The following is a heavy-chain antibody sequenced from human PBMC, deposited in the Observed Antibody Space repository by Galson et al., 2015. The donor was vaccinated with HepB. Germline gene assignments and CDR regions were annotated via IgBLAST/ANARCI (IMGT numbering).Heavy chain of an antibody. CDR1: GGTFSSYA. Sequence: QSGAEVKKPGESLRISCKASGGTFSSYAISWVRQAPGQGLEWMGGIIPIFGTANYAQKFQGRVTITADEPTSTAYMELSSLRSEDTAVYYCARDLSDYYDSSGYYEPRYFQHWGQGTLVTVSS. J-gene: IGHJ1*01. D-gene: IGHD3-22*01. CDR3: ARDLSDYYDSSGYYEPRYFQH. CDR2: IIPIFGTA. V-gene: IGHV1-69*01.